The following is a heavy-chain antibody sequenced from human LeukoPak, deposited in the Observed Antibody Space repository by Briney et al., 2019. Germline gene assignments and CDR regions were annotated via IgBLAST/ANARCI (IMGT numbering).Heavy chain of an antibody. CDR1: GFTFSSND. J-gene: IGHJ5*02. CDR3: ATDAGHWFDP. CDR2: IWYDGNNK. Sequence: GTSLRLSCAASGFTFSSNDMHWVRHAPGKGLEWVAVIWYDGNNKYYADSVKGRFTISRDNSKNTLFLQMNSLRAEDTAVYYCATDAGHWFDPWGQGTLVTVSS. V-gene: IGHV3-33*01.